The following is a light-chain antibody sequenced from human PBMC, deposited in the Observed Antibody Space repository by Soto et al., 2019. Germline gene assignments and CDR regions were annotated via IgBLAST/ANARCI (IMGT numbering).Light chain of an antibody. V-gene: IGKV1-33*01. CDR1: QDISNY. CDR2: DAS. Sequence: DIQMTQSPSSLSASVGDRVTITCQASQDISNYLNWYQQKPGKAPKLLIYDASNLETGVPSRFSGCGSGTDFTFTISSLQPEDIATYYCQQYDNLPFFGGGTKVEIK. J-gene: IGKJ4*01. CDR3: QQYDNLPF.